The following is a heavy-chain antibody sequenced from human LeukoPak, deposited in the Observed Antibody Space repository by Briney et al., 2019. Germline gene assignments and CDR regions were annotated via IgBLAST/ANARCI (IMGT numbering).Heavy chain of an antibody. D-gene: IGHD3-9*01. CDR1: GGSISSGSYY. V-gene: IGHV4-39*07. Sequence: PSETLSLTCTVSGGSISSGSYYWGWIRQPPGKGLEWIGSIYYSGSTYYKPSLKSRVTISLDTSKNQFSLKLSSVTAADTAVYYCAAAPFLTGYYVLGYWGQGTLVTVSS. CDR3: AAAPFLTGYYVLGY. J-gene: IGHJ4*02. CDR2: IYYSGST.